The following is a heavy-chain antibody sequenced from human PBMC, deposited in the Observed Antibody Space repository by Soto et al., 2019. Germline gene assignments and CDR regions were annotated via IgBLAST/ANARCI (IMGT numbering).Heavy chain of an antibody. Sequence: EVQLVESGGGLVQPGRSLRLSCAASGFTFDDYAMHWVRQAPGKGLEWVSGISWNSGSIGYADSVKGRFTISRDNAKNSLYRQKNSLRAEDTALYYCAKDNDSSGYYLDYWGQGTLVTVSS. CDR3: AKDNDSSGYYLDY. D-gene: IGHD3-22*01. V-gene: IGHV3-9*01. CDR2: ISWNSGSI. CDR1: GFTFDDYA. J-gene: IGHJ4*02.